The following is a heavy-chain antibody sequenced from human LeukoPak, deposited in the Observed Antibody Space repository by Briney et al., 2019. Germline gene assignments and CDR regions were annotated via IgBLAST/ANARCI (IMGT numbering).Heavy chain of an antibody. V-gene: IGHV1-46*01. CDR3: ARVGGEQWLVFSY. CDR1: GHTFTSYY. Sequence: ASVKVSCKASGHTFTSYYMHWVRQAPGQGLEWMGIINPSGGSTSYAQKFQGRVTMTRDTSTSTVYMELSSLRSEDSAVYYCARVGGEQWLVFSYWGQGTLVTVSS. J-gene: IGHJ4*02. D-gene: IGHD6-19*01. CDR2: INPSGGST.